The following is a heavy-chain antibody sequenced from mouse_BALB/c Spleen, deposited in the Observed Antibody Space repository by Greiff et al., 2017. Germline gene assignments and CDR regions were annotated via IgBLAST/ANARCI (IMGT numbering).Heavy chain of an antibody. J-gene: IGHJ3*01. CDR2: ISSGGST. CDR3: ARDRYDWFAY. CDR1: GFTFSSYA. D-gene: IGHD2-14*01. Sequence: EVKLVESGGGLVKPGGSLKLSCAASGFTFSSYAMSWVRQTPEKRLEWVASISSGGSTYYPDSVKGRFTISRDNARNILYLQMSSLRSEDTAMYYCARDRYDWFAYWGQGTLVTVSA. V-gene: IGHV5-6-5*01.